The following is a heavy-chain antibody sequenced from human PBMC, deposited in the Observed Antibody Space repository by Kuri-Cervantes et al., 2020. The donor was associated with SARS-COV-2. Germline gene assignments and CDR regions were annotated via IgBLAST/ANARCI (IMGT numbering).Heavy chain of an antibody. J-gene: IGHJ6*03. CDR3: ARAVVPAAYYYYYMDV. Sequence: SETLSLTCTVSGGSISSGDYYWSWIRQPPGKGLEWIGYIYYSGSTYYNPSLKSRVTISVDTSKNQFSLKLSSVTAADTAVYYCARAVVPAAYYYYYMDVWGKGTTVTVSS. CDR1: GGSISSGDYY. V-gene: IGHV4-30-4*08. CDR2: IYYSGST. D-gene: IGHD2-2*01.